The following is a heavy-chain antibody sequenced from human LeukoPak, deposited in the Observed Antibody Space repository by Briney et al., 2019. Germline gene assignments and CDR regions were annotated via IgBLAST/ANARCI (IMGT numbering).Heavy chain of an antibody. D-gene: IGHD3-10*01. J-gene: IGHJ5*02. CDR1: GFTFSSYS. CDR3: ARNSGSHP. Sequence: GGSLRLSCAASGFTFSSYSMTWVRQAPGKGLEWVANIKQDGSEKYYVDSVKGRFTISRDNAKNSLYLQMNSLRAEDTAVYYCARNSGSHPWGQGTLVTVSS. V-gene: IGHV3-7*01. CDR2: IKQDGSEK.